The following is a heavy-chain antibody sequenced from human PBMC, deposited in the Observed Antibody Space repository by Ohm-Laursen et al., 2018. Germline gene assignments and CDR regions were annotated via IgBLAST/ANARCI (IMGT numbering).Heavy chain of an antibody. CDR3: ARTARGSRDY. CDR2: IRQDGSEI. Sequence: SLRLSCAASGFTLGSHWMSWVRQAPGKGLEWVANIRQDGSEIYYVDSVKGRFTISRDNVKSSLYLQMNSLRAEDTAVYYCARTARGSRDYWGQGTLVTVSS. D-gene: IGHD3-16*01. CDR1: GFTLGSHW. J-gene: IGHJ4*02. V-gene: IGHV3-7*01.